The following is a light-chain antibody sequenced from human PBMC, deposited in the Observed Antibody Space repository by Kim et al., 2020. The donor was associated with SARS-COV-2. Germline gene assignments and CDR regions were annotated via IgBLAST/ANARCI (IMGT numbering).Light chain of an antibody. Sequence: IVMTQSPATLSMSPGERATLACRASQSVSSNLAWFQQKPGQAPRLLIYAASIRATGIPARFSGSGSETEFTLTISSLHSEDFAVYYCQRYNSWPHDTFSQGTKLEI. CDR3: QRYNSWPHDT. CDR1: QSVSSN. V-gene: IGKV3D-15*01. CDR2: AAS. J-gene: IGKJ2*01.